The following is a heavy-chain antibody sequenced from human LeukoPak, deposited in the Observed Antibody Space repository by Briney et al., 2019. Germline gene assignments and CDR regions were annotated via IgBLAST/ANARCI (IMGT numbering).Heavy chain of an antibody. J-gene: IGHJ4*02. V-gene: IGHV4-61*02. CDR3: ARAGDTAMVH. CDR1: GGPISSGSYY. CDR2: IYTSGST. D-gene: IGHD5-18*01. Sequence: SETLSLTCTVSGGPISSGSYYWSWIRQPAGKGLEWIGRIYTSGSTNYNPSLKSRVTISVDTSKNQFSLKLSSVTAADTAVYYCARAGDTAMVHWGQGTLVTVSS.